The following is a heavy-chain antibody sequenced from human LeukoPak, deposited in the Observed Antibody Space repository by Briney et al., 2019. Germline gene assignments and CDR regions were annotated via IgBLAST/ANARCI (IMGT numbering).Heavy chain of an antibody. CDR3: ASSPPNFEYSSRGGYFDY. J-gene: IGHJ4*02. CDR1: GYTFTGYY. CDR2: INPNSGGT. D-gene: IGHD6-6*01. Sequence: ASVKVSCKASGYTFTGYYMHWVRQAPGQGLEWMGWINPNSGGTNYAQKFQGRVTMTRDTSISTAYMELSRLRSDDTAVYYCASSPPNFEYSSRGGYFDYWGQGTLVTVSS. V-gene: IGHV1-2*02.